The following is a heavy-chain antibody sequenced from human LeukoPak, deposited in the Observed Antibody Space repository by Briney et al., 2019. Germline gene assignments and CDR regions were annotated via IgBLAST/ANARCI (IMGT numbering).Heavy chain of an antibody. CDR3: ARSEHSSSSFDY. CDR2: ISSSSSNR. CDR1: GFTFSRYN. Sequence: GSLKISCEASGFTFSRYNMNWVRQAPGKGLEWVSYISSSSSNRYYAESVKGRFTVSRDNAKNSLYLQMNSLRDEDRAVYYCARSEHSSSSFDYWGQGTLVTVSS. D-gene: IGHD6-6*01. J-gene: IGHJ4*02. V-gene: IGHV3-48*02.